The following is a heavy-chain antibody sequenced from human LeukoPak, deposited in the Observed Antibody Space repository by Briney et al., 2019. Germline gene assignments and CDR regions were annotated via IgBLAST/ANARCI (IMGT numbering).Heavy chain of an antibody. V-gene: IGHV1-69*05. Sequence: SVKVSCKASGGTFSSYAISWVRQAPGQGLEWMGGIIPIFGTANYAQKLQGRVTMTTDTSTSTAYMELRSLRSDDTAVYYCARELNLQYAFDIWGQGTMVTVSS. CDR2: IIPIFGTA. CDR3: ARELNLQYAFDI. D-gene: IGHD1-7*01. J-gene: IGHJ3*02. CDR1: GGTFSSYA.